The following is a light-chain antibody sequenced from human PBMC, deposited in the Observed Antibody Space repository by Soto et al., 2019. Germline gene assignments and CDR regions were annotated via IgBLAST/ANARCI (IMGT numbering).Light chain of an antibody. V-gene: IGLV1-40*01. CDR2: GNT. CDR1: SSNIGAGYD. J-gene: IGLJ3*02. CDR3: HSYESSLSGSV. Sequence: QSVLTQPPSVSGAPGQRVTISCTGSSSNIGAGYDVHWYRQLPGTAPKLLIYGNTNRPSGVPDRFSGSKSGTAASLAITGLQDEDEADYYCHSYESSLSGSVFGGGTKLTVL.